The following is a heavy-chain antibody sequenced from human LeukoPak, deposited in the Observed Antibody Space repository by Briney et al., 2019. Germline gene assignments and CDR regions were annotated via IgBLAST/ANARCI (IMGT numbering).Heavy chain of an antibody. Sequence: SETLSLTCTVSGGSISSSSYYWGWIRQPRGKGLEWIGSIYYSGSTYYNPSLKSRVTISVDTSKNQFSLKLSSVTAADTAVYYCARDGRGLRQKWAFDYWGQGTLVTVSS. V-gene: IGHV4-39*07. CDR2: IYYSGST. CDR1: GGSISSSSYY. CDR3: ARDGRGLRQKWAFDY. J-gene: IGHJ4*02. D-gene: IGHD1-26*01.